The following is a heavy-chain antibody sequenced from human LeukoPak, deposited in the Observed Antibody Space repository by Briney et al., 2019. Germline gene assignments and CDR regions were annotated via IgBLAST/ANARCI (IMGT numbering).Heavy chain of an antibody. CDR3: ARGSSSWFFDY. CDR2: INPSGGST. Sequence: ASVKVSCKASGYTFTSYYMHWVRQAPGQGLEWMTIINPSGGSTTYAQKFQGRVTMTRDTSTSTVYMELSSLRSEDTAVYCCARGSSSWFFDYWGQGTLVTVSS. J-gene: IGHJ4*02. D-gene: IGHD6-13*01. CDR1: GYTFTSYY. V-gene: IGHV1-46*01.